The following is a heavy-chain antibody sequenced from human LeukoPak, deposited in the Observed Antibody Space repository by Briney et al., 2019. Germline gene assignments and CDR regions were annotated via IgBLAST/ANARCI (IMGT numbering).Heavy chain of an antibody. CDR3: AENSAGATGPGY. CDR1: GFTVSSNY. J-gene: IGHJ4*02. D-gene: IGHD2-8*02. CDR2: IYSVIYSGGST. V-gene: IGHV3-66*01. Sequence: TGGSLRLSCAASGFTVSSNYMSWVRQAPGKGLEWVSVIYSVIYSGGSTYYADSVKGRFTISRDNSKNTLYLQMNSLRTEDTAVYYCAENSAGATGPGYWGQGTLVTVSS.